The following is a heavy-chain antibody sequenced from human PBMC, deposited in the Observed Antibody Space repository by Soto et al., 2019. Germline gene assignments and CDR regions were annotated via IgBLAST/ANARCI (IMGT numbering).Heavy chain of an antibody. J-gene: IGHJ4*02. CDR3: ARLIAAAGTQYFDY. D-gene: IGHD6-13*01. Sequence: TSETLSLTCTVSGGSISSSSYYWGWIRQPPGKGLEWIGSIYYSGSTYYNPSLKSRVTISVDTSKNQFSLKLSSVTAADTAVYYCARLIAAAGTQYFDYWGQGTLVTVSS. V-gene: IGHV4-39*01. CDR2: IYYSGST. CDR1: GGSISSSSYY.